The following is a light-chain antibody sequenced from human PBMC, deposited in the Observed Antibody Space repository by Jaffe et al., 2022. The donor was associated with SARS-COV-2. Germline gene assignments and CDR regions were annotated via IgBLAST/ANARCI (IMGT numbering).Light chain of an antibody. Sequence: SYDLTQPPSLSVSPGQTASITCSGDKLGTKHNCCWYQQKPGQSPVLLISQYNKRPSGIPERFSGSISGNTATLTISGTQTMDEADYYCQTWDSLNVVFGGGTKLTVL. CDR2: QYN. V-gene: IGLV3-1*01. J-gene: IGLJ2*01. CDR3: QTWDSLNVV. CDR1: KLGTKH.